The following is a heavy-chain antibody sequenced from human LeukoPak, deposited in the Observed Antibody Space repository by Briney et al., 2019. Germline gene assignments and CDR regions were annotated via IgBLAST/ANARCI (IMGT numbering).Heavy chain of an antibody. CDR3: TRSSIRAVAGTLIYYYYYMDV. V-gene: IGHV3-73*01. J-gene: IGHJ6*03. CDR2: IRSKANSYAT. Sequence: PGGSLRLSCAASGFTFSGSAMHWVRQASGKGLEWVGRIRSKANSYATAYAASVKGRFTISRDDSKNTAYLQMNSLKTEDTAVYYCTRSSIRAVAGTLIYYYYYMDVWGKGTTVIISS. D-gene: IGHD6-19*01. CDR1: GFTFSGSA.